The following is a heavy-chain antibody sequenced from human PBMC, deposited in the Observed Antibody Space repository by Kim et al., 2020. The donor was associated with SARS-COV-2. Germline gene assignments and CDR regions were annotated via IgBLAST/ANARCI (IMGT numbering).Heavy chain of an antibody. J-gene: IGHJ4*02. V-gene: IGHV3-30*18. Sequence: GGSLRLSCAASGFTFSSYGMHWVRQAPGKGLEWVAVISYDGSNKYYADSVKGRFTISRDNSKNTLYLQMNSLRAEDTAVYYCAKGTYSGSYGAYDYWGQGTLVTVSS. D-gene: IGHD1-26*01. CDR2: ISYDGSNK. CDR1: GFTFSSYG. CDR3: AKGTYSGSYGAYDY.